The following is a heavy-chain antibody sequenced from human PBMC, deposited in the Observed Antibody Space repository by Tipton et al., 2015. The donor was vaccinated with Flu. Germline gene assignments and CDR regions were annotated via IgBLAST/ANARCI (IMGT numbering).Heavy chain of an antibody. CDR3: ARDGRVAGFDY. J-gene: IGHJ4*02. CDR1: GGSISSYY. D-gene: IGHD6-13*01. CDR2: IYYSGST. Sequence: LRLSCTVSGGSISSYYWSWIRQPPGKGLEWIGYIYYSGSTNYNPSLKSRVTISVDTSKNQFSLKLSSVTAADTAVYYCARDGRVAGFDYWGQGTLVTVSS. V-gene: IGHV4-59*01.